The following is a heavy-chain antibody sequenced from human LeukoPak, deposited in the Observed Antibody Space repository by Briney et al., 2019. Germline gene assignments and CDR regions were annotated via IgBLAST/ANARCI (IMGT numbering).Heavy chain of an antibody. Sequence: GGSLRLSCAASEFTFSLYSMNWVRQAPGKGLEWVSSISSSSSYIYYADSVKGRFTISRDNAKSLLYLQMNSLRAEDTAVYYCATYLLHNVVPSTEYWGQGTLVTVSS. J-gene: IGHJ4*02. CDR1: EFTFSLYS. D-gene: IGHD2-15*01. CDR3: ATYLLHNVVPSTEY. CDR2: ISSSSSYI. V-gene: IGHV3-21*01.